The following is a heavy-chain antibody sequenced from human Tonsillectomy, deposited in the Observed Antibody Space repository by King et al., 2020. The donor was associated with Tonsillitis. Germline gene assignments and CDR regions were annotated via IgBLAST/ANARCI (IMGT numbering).Heavy chain of an antibody. D-gene: IGHD6-6*01. J-gene: IGHJ4*01. V-gene: IGHV3-23*04. CDR2: ISGSGSGT. CDR1: GFTFSTYA. Sequence: VQLVESGGGLVQPGGSLRLSCATSGFTFSTYAMSWVRQAPGKGLVWVSAISGSGSGTYYADSVKGRFTISRDTSKNTLYLQMNSLRAEDTAVYYCAKDMYSTSSNFDSWGHGTLVTVSS. CDR3: AKDMYSTSSNFDS.